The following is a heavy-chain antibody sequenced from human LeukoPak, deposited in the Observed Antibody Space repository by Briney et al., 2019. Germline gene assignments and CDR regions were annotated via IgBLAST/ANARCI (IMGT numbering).Heavy chain of an antibody. CDR2: INPNSGGT. Sequence: GASVKVSCKASGYTFTGYYMHWVRQAPGQGLEWMGWINPNSGGTNYAQKFQGRVTMTRDTSISTAYMELSRLRSDDTAVYYCAKGSKLVLITRDHYMAVWGKGTTVTISS. CDR1: GYTFTGYY. V-gene: IGHV1-2*02. J-gene: IGHJ6*03. CDR3: AKGSKLVLITRDHYMAV. D-gene: IGHD3-22*01.